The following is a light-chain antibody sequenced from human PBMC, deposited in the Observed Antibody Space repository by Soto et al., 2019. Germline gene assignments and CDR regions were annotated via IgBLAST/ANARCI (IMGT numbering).Light chain of an antibody. CDR3: QQYGDSPLT. CDR1: QSVSSGTY. CDR2: GAS. Sequence: EVVLTQSPDTLSLSPGERATLSCRASQSVSSGTYLAWYQQKPGQAPTLLIYGASTRAAGIPDRFSGSGSGTDFTLTITRLEPEDFAVYYCQQYGDSPLTFGGGTRVE. V-gene: IGKV3-20*01. J-gene: IGKJ4*01.